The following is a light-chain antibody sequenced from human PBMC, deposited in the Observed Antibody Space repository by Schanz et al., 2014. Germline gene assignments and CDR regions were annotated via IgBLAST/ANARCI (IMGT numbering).Light chain of an antibody. Sequence: EIVLTQSPATLSLSPGERATLSCRASQSVSSYLAWYQQKPGQAPRLLIYDASSRATGIPDRFSGSGSGTDFPLTISRLEPEDFAVYYCQQYRSSPFTFGQGTKREI. V-gene: IGKV3-11*01. J-gene: IGKJ2*01. CDR2: DAS. CDR3: QQYRSSPFT. CDR1: QSVSSY.